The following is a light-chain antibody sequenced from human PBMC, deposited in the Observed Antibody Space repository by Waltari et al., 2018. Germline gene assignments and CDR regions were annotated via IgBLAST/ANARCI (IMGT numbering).Light chain of an antibody. J-gene: IGLJ3*02. CDR3: MILHNYAVV. V-gene: IGLV5-45*01. Sequence: QPGPTQPASLPAPPGASLSLTCTSRTDIRVATYKIFWYPPRPGSPPQFLVRYRSDSDNHHGSGVPSRFSGSKYTSANAGVLLSSGLQSADEADYYCMILHNYAVVFGGGTKLTVL. CDR2: YRSDSDN. CDR1: TDIRVATYK.